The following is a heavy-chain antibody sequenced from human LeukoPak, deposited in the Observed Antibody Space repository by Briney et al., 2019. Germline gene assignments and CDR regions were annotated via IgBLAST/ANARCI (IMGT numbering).Heavy chain of an antibody. D-gene: IGHD2-15*01. CDR2: FDPEDGET. V-gene: IGHV1-24*01. CDR1: GYTLTELS. Sequence: GASVKVSCKVSGYTLTELSMHWVRQAPGKGLEWMGGFDPEDGETIYAQKFQGRVTMTEDTSTDTAYTELSSLRSEDTAVYYCATGGYCSGGSCYSGDAFDIWGQGTMVTVSS. CDR3: ATGGYCSGGSCYSGDAFDI. J-gene: IGHJ3*02.